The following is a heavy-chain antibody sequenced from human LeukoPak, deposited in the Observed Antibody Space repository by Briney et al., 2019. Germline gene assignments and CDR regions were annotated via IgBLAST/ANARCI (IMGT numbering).Heavy chain of an antibody. V-gene: IGHV3-21*01. CDR3: ARDLGLMGEPGWFDP. Sequence: GGSLRLSCAASGFTLSSYGMNWVRQAPGKGLEWVSFISSSSSYIYYADSVKGRFTISRDNAKNSLYLQMNSLRAEDTAVYYCARDLGLMGEPGWFDPWGQGTLVTVSS. D-gene: IGHD3-16*01. CDR2: ISSSSSYI. CDR1: GFTLSSYG. J-gene: IGHJ5*02.